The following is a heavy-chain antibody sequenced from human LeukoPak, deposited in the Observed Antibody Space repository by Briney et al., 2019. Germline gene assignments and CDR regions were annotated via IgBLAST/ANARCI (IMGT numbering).Heavy chain of an antibody. V-gene: IGHV4-59*08. CDR2: INDSGGT. CDR3: ARHLPVRAGAARFLDY. CDR1: GGSISGYY. Sequence: SETLSLTCTVSGGSISGYYWSWIRQPPGKALQWIGYINDSGGTDYNPSLKSRVTISVDMSNNQVSLKLSSVTTADTAIYYRARHLPVRAGAARFLDYWGQGTLVTVSS. J-gene: IGHJ4*02. D-gene: IGHD4/OR15-4a*01.